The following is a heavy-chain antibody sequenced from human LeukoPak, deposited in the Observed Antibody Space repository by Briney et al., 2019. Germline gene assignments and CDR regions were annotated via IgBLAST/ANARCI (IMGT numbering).Heavy chain of an antibody. CDR3: ARGRDYGGSIDY. Sequence: PSETLSLPCTVSGGSISSGDYYWSRIRQPAGKGLEWIGYMYYTGSTYYNPYLKSRATISVDTSETQLSLKLSSVTAADTAVYYCARGRDYGGSIDYWGQGTLVTVSS. V-gene: IGHV4-30-4*08. CDR1: GGSISSGDYY. J-gene: IGHJ4*02. CDR2: MYYTGST. D-gene: IGHD4-23*01.